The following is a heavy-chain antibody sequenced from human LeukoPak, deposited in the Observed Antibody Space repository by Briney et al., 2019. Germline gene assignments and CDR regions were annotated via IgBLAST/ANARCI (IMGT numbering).Heavy chain of an antibody. D-gene: IGHD1-26*01. Sequence: GGSLRLSCAASGFTFSSYGMHWVRQAPGKGLEGVAVIWYDGSNKYYADSVKGRFTISRDNSKNTLYLQMNSLRAEDTAVYYCARDRMKWELMEAFDIWGQGTMVTVSS. CDR2: IWYDGSNK. J-gene: IGHJ3*02. V-gene: IGHV3-33*01. CDR1: GFTFSSYG. CDR3: ARDRMKWELMEAFDI.